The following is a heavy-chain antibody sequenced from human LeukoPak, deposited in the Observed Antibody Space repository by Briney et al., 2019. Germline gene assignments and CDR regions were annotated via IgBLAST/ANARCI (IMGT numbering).Heavy chain of an antibody. CDR2: IIPIFGTA. V-gene: IGHV1-69*13. CDR1: GGTFISYA. D-gene: IGHD2-15*01. CDR3: ARDVVVVAGYGMDV. Sequence: ASVKVSCKASGGTFISYAISWVRQAPGQGLEWMGGIIPIFGTANYAQKFQGRVTITADESTSTAYMELSSLRSEDTAVYYCARDVVVVAGYGMDVWGQGTPVTVSS. J-gene: IGHJ6*02.